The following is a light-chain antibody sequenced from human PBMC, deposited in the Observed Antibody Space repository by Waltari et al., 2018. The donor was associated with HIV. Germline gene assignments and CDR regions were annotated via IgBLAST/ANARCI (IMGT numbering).Light chain of an antibody. V-gene: IGLV1-40*01. CDR2: GFS. CDR3: QSYDRSLSGSYV. CDR1: RFNIGADYD. Sequence: QSVLTQPPSVSGAPGQRVTISCSGSRFNIGADYDVHWYQKLPGRAPTLLIYGFSNRPSGVPDRFSGSKSGFSASLVISGLQPEDEADYFCQSYDRSLSGSYVFGSGTRVTVL. J-gene: IGLJ1*01.